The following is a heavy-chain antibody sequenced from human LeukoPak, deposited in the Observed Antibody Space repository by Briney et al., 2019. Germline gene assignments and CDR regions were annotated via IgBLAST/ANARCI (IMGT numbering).Heavy chain of an antibody. Sequence: PSETLSLTCTVSGGSISSFYWTWIRQPAGKGLEWIGRIYNSGTTNYNPSLKSRVTMSLDTSNNQFSLRLSSVTAADTAVYYCAREIIRGSDYEANLDYWGRGTLVTVSA. D-gene: IGHD1-26*01. CDR2: IYNSGTT. CDR3: AREIIRGSDYEANLDY. CDR1: GGSISSFY. J-gene: IGHJ4*02. V-gene: IGHV4-4*07.